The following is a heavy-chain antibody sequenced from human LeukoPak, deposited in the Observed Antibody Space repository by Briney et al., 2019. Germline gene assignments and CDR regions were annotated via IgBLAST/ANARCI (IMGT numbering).Heavy chain of an antibody. CDR3: ARVRAIYYDSSYDAFDI. J-gene: IGHJ3*02. D-gene: IGHD3-22*01. V-gene: IGHV3-21*01. Sequence: PGGSLRLSCAASGFTFSSYSMNWVRQAPGQGLEWVSSISSSSSYIYYADSVKGRFTISRDNAKNSLYLQMNSLRAEDTAVYYCARVRAIYYDSSYDAFDIWGQGTMVTVSS. CDR1: GFTFSSYS. CDR2: ISSSSSYI.